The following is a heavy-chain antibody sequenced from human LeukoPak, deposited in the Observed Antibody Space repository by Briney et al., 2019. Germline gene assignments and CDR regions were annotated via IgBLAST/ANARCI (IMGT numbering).Heavy chain of an antibody. D-gene: IGHD3-22*01. CDR1: GGSISTYY. V-gene: IGHV4-38-2*02. CDR2: IYHSGNT. Sequence: SETLSLTCTLSGGSISTYYWGWIRQPPGKGLEWIGSIYHSGNTYYNPSLTSRVTISVDTSKNQFSLKLSSVTAADTAVYYCARIRKDYYDSTHDSWGQGTLVTVSS. CDR3: ARIRKDYYDSTHDS. J-gene: IGHJ4*02.